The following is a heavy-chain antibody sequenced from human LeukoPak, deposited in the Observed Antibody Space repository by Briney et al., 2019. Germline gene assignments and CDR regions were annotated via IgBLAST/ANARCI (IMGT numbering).Heavy chain of an antibody. CDR1: GFSFSSYA. Sequence: GGSLRLSCAASGFSFSSYAMSWVRQAPGKGLEWVSGSGSGDITYYADSVKGRFTISRDNSKDTLYLQMSSLRAEDTTVYYCVKSAGFDWLSPLDAFDIWGQGTMVTVSS. V-gene: IGHV3-23*01. J-gene: IGHJ3*02. D-gene: IGHD3-9*01. CDR2: SGSGDIT. CDR3: VKSAGFDWLSPLDAFDI.